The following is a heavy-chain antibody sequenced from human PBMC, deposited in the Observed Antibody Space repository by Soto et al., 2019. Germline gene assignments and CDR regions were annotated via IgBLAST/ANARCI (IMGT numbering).Heavy chain of an antibody. CDR3: ARLPTGSPNWFDP. J-gene: IGHJ5*02. CDR1: GASISINHHN. Sequence: SETLSLSCTGSGASISINHHNWAWVRQPPGKGLDWRQNIHHRGDTNLHPALGSRLSMSVDTPKHQFSLKLTSVTAADPAVYYCARLPTGSPNWFDPWGQATLVTVSS. V-gene: IGHV4-39*01. D-gene: IGHD3-9*01. CDR2: IHHRGDT.